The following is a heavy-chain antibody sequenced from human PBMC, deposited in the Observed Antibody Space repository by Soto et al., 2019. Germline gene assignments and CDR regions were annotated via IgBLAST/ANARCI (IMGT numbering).Heavy chain of an antibody. CDR3: ARRLHTVTTYGVGYYDLLDV. CDR1: GYSFTSYW. D-gene: IGHD4-4*01. J-gene: IGHJ6*04. Sequence: PGESLKISCKGSGYSFTSYWIGWVRQMPGKGLEWMGIIYPGDSDTRYSPSFQGQVTISADKSISTAYLQWSSLKASDTAMYYCARRLHTVTTYGVGYYDLLDVSAKRTTVIGSS. V-gene: IGHV5-51*03. CDR2: IYPGDSDT.